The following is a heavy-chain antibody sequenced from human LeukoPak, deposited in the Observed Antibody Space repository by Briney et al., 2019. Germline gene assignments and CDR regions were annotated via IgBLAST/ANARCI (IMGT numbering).Heavy chain of an antibody. Sequence: ASVKVSCKVSGYTLTELSMHWVRQAPGKGLEWMGGFDPEDGETIYAQKFQGRVTMTEDTSTDTAYTELSSLRSEDTAVYYCATRPYYDSSGYFDYWGQGTLVTVSS. CDR2: FDPEDGET. CDR3: ATRPYYDSSGYFDY. D-gene: IGHD3-22*01. J-gene: IGHJ4*02. V-gene: IGHV1-24*01. CDR1: GYTLTELS.